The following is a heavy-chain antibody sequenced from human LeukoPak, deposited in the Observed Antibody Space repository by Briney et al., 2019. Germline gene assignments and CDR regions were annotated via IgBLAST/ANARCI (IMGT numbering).Heavy chain of an antibody. Sequence: SQTLSLTCTVSGGSISSGGYYWSRIRQHPGKGLEWIGYIYYSGSTYYNPSLKGRVTISVDTSKNQFSLKLSSVTAADTAVYYCASHYGSGFDYWGQGALVTVSS. J-gene: IGHJ4*02. CDR3: ASHYGSGFDY. V-gene: IGHV4-31*03. CDR1: GGSISSGGYY. D-gene: IGHD3-10*01. CDR2: IYYSGST.